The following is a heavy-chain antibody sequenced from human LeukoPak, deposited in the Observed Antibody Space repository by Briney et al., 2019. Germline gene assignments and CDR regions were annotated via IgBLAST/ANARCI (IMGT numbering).Heavy chain of an antibody. CDR1: GFTFSSYS. V-gene: IGHV3-21*01. D-gene: IGHD4-17*01. CDR2: ISSSSSYI. CDR3: VRDVTPHDYGDTNYFDY. Sequence: GGSLRLSCAASGFTFSSYSMNWVRQAPGKGLEWVSSISSSSSYIYYADSVKGRFTISRDNAKNSLYLQMNSLRAEDTAVYYCVRDVTPHDYGDTNYFDYWGQGTLVTVSS. J-gene: IGHJ4*02.